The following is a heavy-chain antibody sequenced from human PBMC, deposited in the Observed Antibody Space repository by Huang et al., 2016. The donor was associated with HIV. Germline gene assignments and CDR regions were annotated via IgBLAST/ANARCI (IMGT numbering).Heavy chain of an antibody. CDR2: ISPSFGTP. D-gene: IGHD3-3*01. V-gene: IGHV1-69*13. CDR1: GGTFNNV. CDR3: ARGAPDLDSHLDH. Sequence: QVQLVQSGAEVKKPGSSVKVSCKVSGGTFNNVISWVRQAPGQGLEWMGGISPSFGTPNYARKFQGRVTITADESTSIAYMELSSLRSEDTAVYYCARGAPDLDSHLDHWGQGTLVTVSS. J-gene: IGHJ4*02.